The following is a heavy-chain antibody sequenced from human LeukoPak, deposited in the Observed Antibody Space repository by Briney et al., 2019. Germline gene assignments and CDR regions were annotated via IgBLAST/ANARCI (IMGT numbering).Heavy chain of an antibody. V-gene: IGHV3-30*04. CDR2: ISYDGSNK. D-gene: IGHD3-10*01. Sequence: GGSLRLSCAASGFTFNSYTMHWVRQAPGKGLEWVAVISYDGSNKYYADPEKGRFTISRDNSKNNLYMQMNSLRVADTAVYYCAREAVRRNYYGSGIYYKVTMREYYMDVWGKGTTVTVSS. CDR3: AREAVRRNYYGSGIYYKVTMREYYMDV. J-gene: IGHJ6*03. CDR1: GFTFNSYT.